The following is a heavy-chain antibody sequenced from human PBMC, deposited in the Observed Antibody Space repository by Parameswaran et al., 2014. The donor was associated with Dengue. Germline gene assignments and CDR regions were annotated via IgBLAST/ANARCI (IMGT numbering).Heavy chain of an antibody. D-gene: IGHD4-23*01. V-gene: IGHV4-39*01. Sequence: VRQAPGKGLEWIGSIYYSGSTYYNPSLKSRVTISVDTSKNQFSLKLSSVTAADTAVYYCARPGGNSEIDWYFDLWGRGTLVTVSS. J-gene: IGHJ2*01. CDR2: IYYSGST. CDR3: ARPGGNSEIDWYFDL.